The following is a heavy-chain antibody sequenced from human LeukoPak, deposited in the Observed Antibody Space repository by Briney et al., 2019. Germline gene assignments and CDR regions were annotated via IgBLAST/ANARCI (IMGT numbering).Heavy chain of an antibody. CDR3: ARGSDSSGYYHLNWFDP. V-gene: IGHV1-46*01. Sequence: ASVKVSCKASVYTFTSYYIHCVRQSPGQGLEWMGIINPSGGSTSYAQKFQGRVTMTRDTSTSTVYMELSSLRSEDTAVYYCARGSDSSGYYHLNWFDPWGQGTLVTVSS. J-gene: IGHJ5*02. CDR2: INPSGGST. CDR1: VYTFTSYY. D-gene: IGHD3-22*01.